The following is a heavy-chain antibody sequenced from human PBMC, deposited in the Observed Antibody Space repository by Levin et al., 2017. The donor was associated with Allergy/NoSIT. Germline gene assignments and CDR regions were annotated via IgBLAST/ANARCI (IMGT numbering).Heavy chain of an antibody. CDR3: ARDAGYAEVAY. J-gene: IGHJ4*02. CDR2: ISGPGSTT. D-gene: IGHD5-12*01. V-gene: IGHV3-48*03. CDR1: GFTLSNYE. Sequence: GGSLRLSCAVSGFTLSNYEMNWVRQAPGKGLEWVSYISGPGSTTYYADSVKGRFTISRDNAENSLYLQMNSLRPEDTAVYYCARDAGYAEVAYWGQGTRVTVSS.